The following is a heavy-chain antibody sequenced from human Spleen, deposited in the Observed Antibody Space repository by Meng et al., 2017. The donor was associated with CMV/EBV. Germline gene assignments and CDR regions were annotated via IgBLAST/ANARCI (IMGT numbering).Heavy chain of an antibody. Sequence: GESLKISCAASGFTFSSYAMHWVRQAPGKGLEWVAVISYDGSNKYYADSVKGRFTISRDNSKNTLYLQMNSLRAEDTAVYYCAKDPASYYYDSSGYSYYFDYWGQGMLVTVSS. CDR1: GFTFSSYA. J-gene: IGHJ4*02. D-gene: IGHD3-22*01. CDR2: ISYDGSNK. V-gene: IGHV3-30*04. CDR3: AKDPASYYYDSSGYSYYFDY.